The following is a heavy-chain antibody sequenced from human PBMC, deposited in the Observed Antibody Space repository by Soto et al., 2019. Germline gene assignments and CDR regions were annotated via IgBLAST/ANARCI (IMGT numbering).Heavy chain of an antibody. D-gene: IGHD3-22*01. J-gene: IGHJ3*02. CDR1: GGYISSGGYY. Sequence: PSETLSLTCTVSGGYISSGGYYWSWIRQHPGKGLEWIGYIYYSGSTYYNPSLKSRVTISVDTSKNQFSLKLSSVTAADTAVYYCARVKENYYDSSGYPTGDAFDIWGQGTMVTVSS. CDR2: IYYSGST. V-gene: IGHV4-31*03. CDR3: ARVKENYYDSSGYPTGDAFDI.